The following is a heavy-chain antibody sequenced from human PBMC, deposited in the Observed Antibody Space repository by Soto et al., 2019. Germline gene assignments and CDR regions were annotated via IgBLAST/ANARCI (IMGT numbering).Heavy chain of an antibody. CDR1: GYSISSGSY. D-gene: IGHD6-19*01. J-gene: IGHJ4*01. V-gene: IGHV4-38-2*02. CDR3: ARVHVMVVAGSTFDY. Sequence: SETLSLTCTVAGYSISSGSYGAWIRQPPGKGPEWIASIYHGGPTFYNPSLKSRITISVDTSNNQFSLKLTSVTAADTAVYYCARVHVMVVAGSTFDYWGHGTLVTVSS. CDR2: IYHGGPT.